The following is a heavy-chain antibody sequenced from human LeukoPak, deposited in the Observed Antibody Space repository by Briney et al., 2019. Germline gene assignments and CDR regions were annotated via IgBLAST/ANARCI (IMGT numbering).Heavy chain of an antibody. D-gene: IGHD1-26*01. Sequence: GASVKVSCKASGYTFTSYGISWVRQAPGQGLEWMGWISAYNGNTNYAQKLQGRVTMTTDTSTSTAHMELRSLRSDDTAVYYCARDWGIVGATTVDYWGQGTLVTVSS. CDR2: ISAYNGNT. J-gene: IGHJ4*02. CDR1: GYTFTSYG. CDR3: ARDWGIVGATTVDY. V-gene: IGHV1-18*01.